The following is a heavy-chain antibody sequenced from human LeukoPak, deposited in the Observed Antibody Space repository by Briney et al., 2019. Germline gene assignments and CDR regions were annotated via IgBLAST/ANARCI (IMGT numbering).Heavy chain of an antibody. D-gene: IGHD2-15*01. Sequence: GGSLRLSCAASGFTFGSYALNWVGQAPGKGLEGVSTVSGSGNATYYADSVKGRFTVSRDDSKNTLHLQMDSLRAEDTALYYCAKGNTGSAYSAVDHWGQGTLVTVSS. CDR3: AKGNTGSAYSAVDH. CDR1: GFTFGSYA. J-gene: IGHJ4*02. CDR2: VSGSGNAT. V-gene: IGHV3-23*01.